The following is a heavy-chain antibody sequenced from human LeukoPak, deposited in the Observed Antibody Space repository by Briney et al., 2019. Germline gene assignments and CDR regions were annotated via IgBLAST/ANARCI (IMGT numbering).Heavy chain of an antibody. CDR1: GGSISSYY. CDR2: IYTSGST. V-gene: IGHV4-4*07. D-gene: IGHD2-2*01. Sequence: SETLSLTCTVSGGSISSYYWSWIRQPAGKGLEWIGRIYTSGSTNYNPSLKSRVTMSVDTSKNQFSLKLSSVTSADTAVYYCARGGCSSTSCYYPEHDAFDIWGQGTMVTVSS. J-gene: IGHJ3*02. CDR3: ARGGCSSTSCYYPEHDAFDI.